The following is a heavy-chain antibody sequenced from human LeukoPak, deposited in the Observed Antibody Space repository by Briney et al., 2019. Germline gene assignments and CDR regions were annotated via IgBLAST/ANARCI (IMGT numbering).Heavy chain of an antibody. J-gene: IGHJ3*02. V-gene: IGHV4-39*01. Sequence: SETLSLTCTVSGGSISSSSYYWGWIRQPPGKGLEWIGSIYYSGSTYYNPSLKSRVTISVDTSKNQFSLKLSSVTAADTAVYYCASPYYYDSSGYPAFDIWGQGTMVTVSS. CDR3: ASPYYYDSSGYPAFDI. CDR1: GGSISSSSYY. CDR2: IYYSGST. D-gene: IGHD3-22*01.